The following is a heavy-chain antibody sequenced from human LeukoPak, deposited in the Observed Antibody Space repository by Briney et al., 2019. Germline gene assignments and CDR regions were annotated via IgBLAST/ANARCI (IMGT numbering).Heavy chain of an antibody. V-gene: IGHV4-39*07. CDR2: IYYSGST. CDR3: ARDLANTWFYY. D-gene: IGHD3-10*01. CDR1: GGSISSSSYY. J-gene: IGHJ4*02. Sequence: SETLSLTCTVSGGSISSSSYYWGWIRQPPGKGLEWIGSIYYSGSTYYNPSLKGRVTMSLDTSKTQFYMKVISVTAADTAKYFCARDLANTWFYYWGQGAMVTVSS.